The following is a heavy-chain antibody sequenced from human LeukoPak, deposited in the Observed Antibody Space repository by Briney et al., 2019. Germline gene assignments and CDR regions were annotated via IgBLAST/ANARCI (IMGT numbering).Heavy chain of an antibody. CDR2: IFHDGNDI. D-gene: IGHD4-23*01. Sequence: PGGSVRLSCVASGFSISSSWMHWVRQVPGKGLVWVSRIFHDGNDISYADSVRGRFSISRDNPKNTLYLQMNSLRVEDTAVYYCARGRPHGNDYWGQGTLVTVSS. J-gene: IGHJ4*02. CDR1: GFSISSSW. V-gene: IGHV3-74*01. CDR3: ARGRPHGNDY.